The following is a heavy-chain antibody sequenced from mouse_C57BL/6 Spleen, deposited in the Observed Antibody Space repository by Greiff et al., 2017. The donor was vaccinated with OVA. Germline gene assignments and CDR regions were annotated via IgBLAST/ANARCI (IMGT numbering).Heavy chain of an antibody. CDR1: GYAFSSSW. V-gene: IGHV1-82*01. D-gene: IGHD1-1*01. J-gene: IGHJ3*01. CDR2: IYPGDGDT. Sequence: VQLKESGPELVKPGASVKISCKASGYAFSSSWMNWVKQRPGKGLEWIGRIYPGDGDTNYNGKFKGKATLTADKSSSTAYMQLSSLTSEDSAVYVCARSGGSSPWFAYWGQGTLVTVSA. CDR3: ARSGGSSPWFAY.